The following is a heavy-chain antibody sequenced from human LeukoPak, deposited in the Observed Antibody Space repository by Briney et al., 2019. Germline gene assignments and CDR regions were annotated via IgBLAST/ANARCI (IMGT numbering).Heavy chain of an antibody. J-gene: IGHJ3*02. D-gene: IGHD6-13*01. CDR3: ARDQSVRLLQTSSTYFKHVFAI. Sequence: ASVKVSCKTSGYTFTNYGISWVRQAPGLGLEWMGWISAYNGNTNYAQKVQGRVTMATDTSTSTAYMELRSLRFDDTAVYYCARDQSVRLLQTSSTYFKHVFAIWGQGSMVTVSS. CDR1: GYTFTNYG. V-gene: IGHV1-18*01. CDR2: ISAYNGNT.